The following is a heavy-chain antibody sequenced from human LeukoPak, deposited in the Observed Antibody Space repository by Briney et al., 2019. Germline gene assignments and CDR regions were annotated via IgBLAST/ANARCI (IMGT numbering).Heavy chain of an antibody. Sequence: GGSLRLSCAASGFTVSSNYTSWVRQAPGKGLEWVSFIYSGGSTYYAGSVKGRFTISRHNSKNTLYLQMNSLRAEDTAVYYCAIFRDSSGWYGGDYWGQGTLVTVSS. CDR3: AIFRDSSGWYGGDY. CDR1: GFTVSSNY. CDR2: IYSGGST. V-gene: IGHV3-53*04. J-gene: IGHJ4*02. D-gene: IGHD6-19*01.